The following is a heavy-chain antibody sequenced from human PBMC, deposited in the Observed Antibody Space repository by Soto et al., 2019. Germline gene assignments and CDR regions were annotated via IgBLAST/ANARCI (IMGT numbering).Heavy chain of an antibody. CDR2: IFPGDSDT. D-gene: IGHD3-9*01. J-gene: IGHJ5*02. V-gene: IGHV5-51*01. Sequence: GESLKISCKASGYIFSTYWIGWVRQMPGKGLEWMGTIFPGDSDTRYSPSFQGQVTISVDKSVSTAYLQWGSLKASDTAVYYCAKDPYDSLTGYNNWFDPWGQGTLVTVSS. CDR1: GYIFSTYW. CDR3: AKDPYDSLTGYNNWFDP.